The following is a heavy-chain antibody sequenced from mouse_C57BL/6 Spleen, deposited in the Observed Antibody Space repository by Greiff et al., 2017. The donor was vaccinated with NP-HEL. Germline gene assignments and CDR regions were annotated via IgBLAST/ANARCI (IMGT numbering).Heavy chain of an antibody. J-gene: IGHJ4*01. CDR3: TRLCPYAMDY. D-gene: IGHD6-5*01. Sequence: EVKLVESGEGLVKPGGSLKLSCAASGFTFSSYAMSWVRQTPEKRLEWVAYISSGGDYISYADNVKGRFTISRDNARNTLYLQMSSLKSEDTAMYYCTRLCPYAMDYWGQGTSVTVSS. CDR1: GFTFSSYA. CDR2: ISSGGDYI. V-gene: IGHV5-9-1*02.